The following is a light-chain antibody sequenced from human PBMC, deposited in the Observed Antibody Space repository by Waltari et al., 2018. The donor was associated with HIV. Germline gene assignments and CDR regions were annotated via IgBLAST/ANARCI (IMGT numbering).Light chain of an antibody. J-gene: IGKJ3*01. CDR1: QSVSSSY. Sequence: EVVLTQSPGTLSLSPGERATLSCRASQSVSSSYLAWYQQKPGQAPRPLIYSASSRATGIPDRFSGSGSGTDFTLTISRLEPEDFAVYYCQQYGSSLFTFGPGTKVDIK. V-gene: IGKV3-20*01. CDR2: SAS. CDR3: QQYGSSLFT.